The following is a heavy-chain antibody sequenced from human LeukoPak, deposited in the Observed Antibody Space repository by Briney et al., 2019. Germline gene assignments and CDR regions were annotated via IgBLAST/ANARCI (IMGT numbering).Heavy chain of an antibody. CDR3: AKDQADCSSSSCYERGFDY. D-gene: IGHD2-2*01. CDR2: ISGSGGST. V-gene: IGHV3-23*01. CDR1: GFTFSSYG. J-gene: IGHJ4*02. Sequence: GGSLRLSCAASGFTFSSYGMSWVRQAPGKGLEWVSAISGSGGSTYYADSVKGRFTISRDNSKHTLYLQMNSLRAEDTAIYYCAKDQADCSSSSCYERGFDYWGQGTLVTVSS.